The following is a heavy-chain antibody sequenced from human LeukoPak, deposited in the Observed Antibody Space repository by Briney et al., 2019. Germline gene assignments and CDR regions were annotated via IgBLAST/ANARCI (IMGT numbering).Heavy chain of an antibody. Sequence: GGSLRLSCAASGFTFSSYAMHWVRQAPGKGLEWVAVISYDGSNKYYADSVKGRFTISRDNSKNTLYLQMNSLRAEDTAVYYCARDRIGYSSSSVYFQHWGQGTLVTVSS. CDR1: GFTFSSYA. J-gene: IGHJ1*01. D-gene: IGHD6-6*01. V-gene: IGHV3-30-3*01. CDR3: ARDRIGYSSSSVYFQH. CDR2: ISYDGSNK.